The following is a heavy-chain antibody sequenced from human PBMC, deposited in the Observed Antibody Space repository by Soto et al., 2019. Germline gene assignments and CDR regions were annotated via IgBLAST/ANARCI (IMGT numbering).Heavy chain of an antibody. Sequence: SETLSLTCAVYGGSFSGYYWSWIRQPPGKGLEWIGEINHSGSTNYNPSLKSRVTISVDTSKNQFSLKLSSVTAADTAVYYCAIVVAGLDYWGQGTLVTVSS. CDR3: AIVVAGLDY. CDR1: GGSFSGYY. J-gene: IGHJ4*02. CDR2: INHSGST. D-gene: IGHD5-12*01. V-gene: IGHV4-34*01.